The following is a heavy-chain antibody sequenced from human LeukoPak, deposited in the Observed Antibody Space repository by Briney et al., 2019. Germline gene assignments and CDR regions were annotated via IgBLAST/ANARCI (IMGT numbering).Heavy chain of an antibody. CDR1: GGTFSSYA. Sequence: AASVKVSCKASGGTFSSYAISWVRQAPGQGLEWMGRIIPIFGTANYAQKDQGRVTITTDESTSTAYMELSSLRSKDTAVYYCRWADYWGQGTLVTVSS. V-gene: IGHV1-69*05. J-gene: IGHJ4*02. CDR2: IIPIFGTA. D-gene: IGHD3-16*01. CDR3: RWADY.